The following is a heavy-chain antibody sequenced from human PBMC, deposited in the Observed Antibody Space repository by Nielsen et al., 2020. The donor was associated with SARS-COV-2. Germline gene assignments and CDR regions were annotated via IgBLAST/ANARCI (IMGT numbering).Heavy chain of an antibody. Sequence: GESLKISCKGSGYSFTSYWIGWVRQMPGKGLEWMGIIYPGDSDTRYSPSFQGQVTISADKSISTAYLQWSSLKASDTAMYYCARHMVELRFLSPADYWGQGTLVTVSS. V-gene: IGHV5-51*01. CDR2: IYPGDSDT. D-gene: IGHD3-3*01. J-gene: IGHJ4*02. CDR1: GYSFTSYW. CDR3: ARHMVELRFLSPADY.